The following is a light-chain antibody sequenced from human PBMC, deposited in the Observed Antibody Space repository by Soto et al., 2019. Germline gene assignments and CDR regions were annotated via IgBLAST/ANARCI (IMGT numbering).Light chain of an antibody. CDR3: SSYSTTTILV. CDR1: SSDVGAYEH. J-gene: IGLJ1*01. CDR2: DAN. V-gene: IGLV2-14*03. Sequence: QSVLTQPASVSGSPGQSVTISCTGASSDVGAYEHVSWYQQHPGRAPKLIHYDANNRPSGVSNHFSGSKSGNTASLVISGLQANDETDYYCSSYSTTTILVFGFGTKVTVL.